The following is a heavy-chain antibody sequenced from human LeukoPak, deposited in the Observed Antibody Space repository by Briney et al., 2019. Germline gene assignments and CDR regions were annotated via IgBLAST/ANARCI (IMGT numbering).Heavy chain of an antibody. CDR1: GGSSTGYY. CDR3: ARGWRWLVPEGYFQH. Sequence: PPESLSLTCALDGGSSTGYYWSWIRQPPGKGRGWIGEIKHSVSTNYNPSIKSRVTISVDTSKNQYSLKLSSVTAANTAVYYSARGWRWLVPEGYFQHWGQGTLVTVSS. V-gene: IGHV4-34*01. J-gene: IGHJ1*01. D-gene: IGHD6-19*01. CDR2: IKHSVST.